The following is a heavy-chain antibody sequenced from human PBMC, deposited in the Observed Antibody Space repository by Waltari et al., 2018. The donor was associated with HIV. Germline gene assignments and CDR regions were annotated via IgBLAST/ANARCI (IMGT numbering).Heavy chain of an antibody. CDR2: LNPNSGGT. J-gene: IGHJ5*01. CDR3: ARPAVAGTGWFDS. CDR1: GYTLSDYY. D-gene: IGHD6-19*01. Sequence: QVQLVQSGAEVKEPGASVRVSCKGSGYTLSDYYIHWVRQAPGPGLEWMGWLNPNSGGTNYEQKFQGRVTMTRDTSISAVDMEVKGLTYDDTAVYYCARPAVAGTGWFDSWGRGTLVTVSS. V-gene: IGHV1-2*02.